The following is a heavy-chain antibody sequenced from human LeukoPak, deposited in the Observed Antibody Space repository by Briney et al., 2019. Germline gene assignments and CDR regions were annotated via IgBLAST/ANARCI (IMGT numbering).Heavy chain of an antibody. Sequence: ASVKVSCKASGYIFTSYGISWVRQAPGQGLEWMGWISTYNGNTNYAQDFQDRVTMTTDTSTTTAYMELRSLRSDDTAVYYCARDLTTVTPIDYWGQGTLITLSS. CDR3: ARDLTTVTPIDY. D-gene: IGHD4-17*01. V-gene: IGHV1-18*01. CDR2: ISTYNGNT. J-gene: IGHJ4*02. CDR1: GYIFTSYG.